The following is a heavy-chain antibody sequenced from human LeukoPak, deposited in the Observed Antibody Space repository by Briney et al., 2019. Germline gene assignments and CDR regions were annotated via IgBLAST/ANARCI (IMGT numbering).Heavy chain of an antibody. V-gene: IGHV2-5*01. CDR1: GFSLSTSGVG. Sequence: SGPTLVNPTQTLTLTCTFSGFSLSTSGVGVGWIRRPPGKALEWLALIYWNDDKRYSPSLKSRLTITKDTSKNQVVLTMTNMDPVDTATYYCAHRRPLPQNDAFDIWGQGTMVTVSS. CDR2: IYWNDDK. J-gene: IGHJ3*02. CDR3: AHRRPLPQNDAFDI. D-gene: IGHD5/OR15-5a*01.